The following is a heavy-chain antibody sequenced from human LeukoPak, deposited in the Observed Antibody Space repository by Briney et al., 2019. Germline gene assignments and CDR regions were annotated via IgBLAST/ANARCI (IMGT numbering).Heavy chain of an antibody. CDR3: ARDGYGGIHK. CDR1: GFSFSEYQ. Sequence: GGSLRLSCAASGFSFSEYQMRWIRQAPGKGLEGISYISKSGDDIYYADSVKGRFTISRDNGNNSLYLQMNSLRVEDTAVYYCARDGYGGIHKWGQGTLVRVSS. D-gene: IGHD5-18*01. V-gene: IGHV3-11*01. CDR2: ISKSGDDI. J-gene: IGHJ4*02.